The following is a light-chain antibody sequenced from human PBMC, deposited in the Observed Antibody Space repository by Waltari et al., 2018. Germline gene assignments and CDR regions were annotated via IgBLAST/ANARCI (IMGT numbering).Light chain of an antibody. CDR3: QQSMSVPLS. CDR2: AAY. CDR1: EDISSW. Sequence: IQMTQSPSSVSASVGDRVTITCRASEDISSWLAWYKQKAGKVPKHLIHAAYNLQSGVPSRFSCRGYVTDFTLTFSSLQPEDFSTYYCQQSMSVPLSFVGGTKVEIK. J-gene: IGKJ4*01. V-gene: IGKV1D-12*01.